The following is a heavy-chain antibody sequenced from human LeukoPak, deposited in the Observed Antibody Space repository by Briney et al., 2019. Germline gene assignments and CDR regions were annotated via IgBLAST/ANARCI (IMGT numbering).Heavy chain of an antibody. Sequence: GGSLRLSCAASGFTFSSYTMHWVRQAPGKGLEWVSLISWDGGSTYYADSVKGRFTISRDNSKNSLYLQMNSLRTEDTALYYCAGSGITMVRGVIITDYYYYGMDVWGQGTTVTVSS. V-gene: IGHV3-43*01. J-gene: IGHJ6*02. D-gene: IGHD3-10*01. CDR3: AGSGITMVRGVIITDYYYYGMDV. CDR1: GFTFSSYT. CDR2: ISWDGGST.